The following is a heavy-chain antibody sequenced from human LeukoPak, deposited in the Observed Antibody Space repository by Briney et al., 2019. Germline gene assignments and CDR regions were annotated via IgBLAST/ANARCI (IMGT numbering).Heavy chain of an antibody. V-gene: IGHV4-39*01. Sequence: SETLSLTCTVSGGSISSSSYYWGWIRQPPGKGLEWIGSIYYSGSTYYNPSLKSRVTISVDTSKNQFSLKLSSVTAADTAVYYCARTGYSSGWYVYWGQGTLVTVSS. CDR1: GGSISSSSYY. CDR3: ARTGYSSGWYVY. CDR2: IYYSGST. D-gene: IGHD6-19*01. J-gene: IGHJ4*02.